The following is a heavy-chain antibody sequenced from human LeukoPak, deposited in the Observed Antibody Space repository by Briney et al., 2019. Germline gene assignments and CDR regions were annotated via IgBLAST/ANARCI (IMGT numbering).Heavy chain of an antibody. J-gene: IGHJ2*01. CDR1: GGSIRSGDYY. Sequence: PSQTLSLTCTVSGGSIRSGDYYWSWIRQPPGKGLECIGYIYSSGSTYYSPSLKSRIAMSIDTSKNQFSLKLSSVTAADTATYYCARRNYYASSWYFDLWGRGTPVTVSS. V-gene: IGHV4-30-4*08. CDR2: IYSSGST. CDR3: ARRNYYASSWYFDL. D-gene: IGHD3-10*01.